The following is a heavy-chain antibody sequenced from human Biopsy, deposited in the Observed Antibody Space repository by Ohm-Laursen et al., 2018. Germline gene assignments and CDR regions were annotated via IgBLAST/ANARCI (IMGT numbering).Heavy chain of an antibody. CDR1: GFIFDDYA. V-gene: IGHV3-9*01. Sequence: RSLRLSCAASGFIFDDYAMHWVRQAPGKGLEWVSGISWDSGRIDYADSVKGRFTISRDNAKNSLYLQMNSLRAEDTALYYCAKDSGRSPLGELFHWGQGNLVTVSS. CDR2: ISWDSGRI. CDR3: AKDSGRSPLGELFH. J-gene: IGHJ4*02. D-gene: IGHD3-16*01.